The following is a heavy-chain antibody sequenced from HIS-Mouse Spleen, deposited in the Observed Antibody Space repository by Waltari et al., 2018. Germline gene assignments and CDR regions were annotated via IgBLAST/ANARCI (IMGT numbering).Heavy chain of an antibody. CDR1: GGSISSYY. J-gene: IGHJ4*02. CDR3: AREQGGNWERAGYYFDY. Sequence: QVQLQESGPGLVKPSETLSLTCTVSGGSISSYYWTWIRQPAGKGLEWVGRIYTSGSTNYNPSLKSRVTMSVDTSKNQFSLKLSSVTAADTAVYYCAREQGGNWERAGYYFDYWGQGTLVTVSS. V-gene: IGHV4-4*07. CDR2: IYTSGST. D-gene: IGHD1-26*01.